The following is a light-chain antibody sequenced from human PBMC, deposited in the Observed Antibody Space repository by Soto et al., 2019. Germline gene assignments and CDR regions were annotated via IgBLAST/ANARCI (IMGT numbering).Light chain of an antibody. J-gene: IGKJ5*01. CDR1: QAISSY. CDR3: QQLNSFPIT. V-gene: IGKV1-9*01. CDR2: AAS. Sequence: DIPLTQAPSFMSASAGDRVSITCRASQAISSYLAWYQQKPGRAPKLLIYAASTLQSGVPSRFSGSGSGTEFTLTITSLQPEDFATYYCQQLNSFPITAGQGTRLESK.